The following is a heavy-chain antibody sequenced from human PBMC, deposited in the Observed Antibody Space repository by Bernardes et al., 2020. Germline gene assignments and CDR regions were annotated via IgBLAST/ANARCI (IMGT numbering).Heavy chain of an antibody. CDR1: GYTFTSYG. CDR2: ISAYNGNT. Sequence: ASVKVSCKASGYTFTSYGISWVRQAPGQELEWMGWISAYNGNTNYAQKLQGRVTMTTDTSTSTAYMELRSLRSDDTAVYYCARESPASAKYCSSTSCYVYYYYYGMDVWGQGTTVTVSS. V-gene: IGHV1-18*01. D-gene: IGHD2-2*01. CDR3: ARESPASAKYCSSTSCYVYYYYYGMDV. J-gene: IGHJ6*02.